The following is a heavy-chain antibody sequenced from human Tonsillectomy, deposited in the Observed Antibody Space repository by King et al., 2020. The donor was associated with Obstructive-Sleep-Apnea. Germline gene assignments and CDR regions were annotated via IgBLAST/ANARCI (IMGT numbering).Heavy chain of an antibody. J-gene: IGHJ4*02. CDR2: LKSTTEGGTT. V-gene: IGHV3-15*01. Sequence: VQLVESGGGLVKPGGSLRLSCAASGFTFSNAWRSWVRQAPGMGLEWVGRLKSTTEGGTTDYAAPVKGRFTISRDDSKNTLYLQMNSLKTEDTAVYYCTTRPPGGATTFDYWGQGTLVTVSS. CDR3: TTRPPGGATTFDY. D-gene: IGHD1-26*01. CDR1: GFTFSNAW.